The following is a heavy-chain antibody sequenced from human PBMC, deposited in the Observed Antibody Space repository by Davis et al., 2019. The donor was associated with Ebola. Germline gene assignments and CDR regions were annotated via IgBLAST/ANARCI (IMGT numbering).Heavy chain of an antibody. CDR2: ISSDSDYI. Sequence: GESLKISCAASGFTFSTYSMSWVRQAPGKGLEWVSSISSDSDYIYYADSVKGRFTISRDNAKNSLYLQMNSLRAEDTALYYCARGRVLYTIQDGRFDSWGQGTLVTVSS. CDR1: GFTFSTYS. CDR3: ARGRVLYTIQDGRFDS. D-gene: IGHD2-8*02. J-gene: IGHJ4*02. V-gene: IGHV3-21*04.